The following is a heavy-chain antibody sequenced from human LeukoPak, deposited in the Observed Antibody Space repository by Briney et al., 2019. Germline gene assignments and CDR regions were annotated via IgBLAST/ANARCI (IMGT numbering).Heavy chain of an antibody. V-gene: IGHV3-7*02. D-gene: IGHD3-10*01. CDR1: AFTFSTYW. J-gene: IGHJ4*02. Sequence: PGGSLRLSCAASAFTFSTYWMTWVRQAPGKGLGWVANIKEDGSEKYYVDSVRGRFTISRDNAKNSLFLQMNSLRAEDTAVYYCASGRRGSKYWGQGTLVTVSS. CDR2: IKEDGSEK. CDR3: ASGRRGSKY.